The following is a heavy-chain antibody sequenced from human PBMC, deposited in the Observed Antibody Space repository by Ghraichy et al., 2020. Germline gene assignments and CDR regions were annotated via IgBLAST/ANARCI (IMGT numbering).Heavy chain of an antibody. D-gene: IGHD6-13*01. V-gene: IGHV3-33*01. Sequence: GGSLRLSCAASGFTFSSYGMHWVRQAPGKGLEWVAVIWYDGSNKYYADSVKGRFTISRDNSKNTLYLQMNSLRAEDTAVYYCARDGVAAADHFLDYWGQGTLVTVSS. J-gene: IGHJ4*02. CDR2: IWYDGSNK. CDR1: GFTFSSYG. CDR3: ARDGVAAADHFLDY.